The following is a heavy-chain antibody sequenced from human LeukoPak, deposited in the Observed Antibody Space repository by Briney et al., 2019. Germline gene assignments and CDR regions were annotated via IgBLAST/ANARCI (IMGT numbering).Heavy chain of an antibody. Sequence: ASVKVSCKASGYTFTSYGISWVRQAPGQGLEWMGWISAYNGNTNYAQKLQGRVTMTTDTSTSTAYMELRSLRSDDTAVYYCAREDIVVVPAATYYYYGTDVWGQGTTVTVSS. CDR3: AREDIVVVPAATYYYYGTDV. CDR1: GYTFTSYG. V-gene: IGHV1-18*01. CDR2: ISAYNGNT. J-gene: IGHJ6*02. D-gene: IGHD2-2*01.